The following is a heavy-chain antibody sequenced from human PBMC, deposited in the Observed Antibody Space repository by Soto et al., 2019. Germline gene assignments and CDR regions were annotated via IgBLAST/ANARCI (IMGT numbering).Heavy chain of an antibody. V-gene: IGHV1-18*01. CDR1: GYTFTSYG. CDR2: ISAYNGNT. D-gene: IGHD3-3*01. CDR3: ARDGGYDFWSGYYEGPLDF. Sequence: QVQLVQSGAEVKKPGASVKVSCKASGYTFTSYGISWVRQAPGQGLEWMGWISAYNGNTNYAQKLQGRVTMTTDTTTSKAFMELRSLSSDDTVVYYCARDGGYDFWSGYYEGPLDFWGKGTTVTVSS. J-gene: IGHJ6*04.